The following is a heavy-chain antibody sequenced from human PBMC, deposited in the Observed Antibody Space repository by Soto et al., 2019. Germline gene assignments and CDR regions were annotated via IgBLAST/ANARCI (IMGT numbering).Heavy chain of an antibody. D-gene: IGHD3-10*01. CDR3: PRDWAVLYGSGLPSY. CDR1: CDTFTSCG. Sequence: ASVKVSCNASCDTFTSCGISWVRQSPEQGLEWMGWIIAYNGNTNYAQKLQGRVTMTTDTSTSTAYMELRSLRSEDTAVYYCPRDWAVLYGSGLPSYWRQGTLVTSPQ. J-gene: IGHJ4*02. V-gene: IGHV1-18*01. CDR2: IIAYNGNT.